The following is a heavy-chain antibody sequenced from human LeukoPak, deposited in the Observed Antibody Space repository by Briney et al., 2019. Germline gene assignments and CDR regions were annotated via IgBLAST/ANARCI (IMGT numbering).Heavy chain of an antibody. J-gene: IGHJ4*02. CDR2: ISYDGSNK. Sequence: GGSLRLSCAASGFTFSNYAMSWVRQAPGKGLEWVAVISYDGSNKYYADSVKGRFTISRDNSKNTLYLQMNSLRAEDTAVYYCARDQIEYSSSSGVGYWGQGTLVTVSS. V-gene: IGHV3-30*01. D-gene: IGHD6-6*01. CDR1: GFTFSNYA. CDR3: ARDQIEYSSSSGVGY.